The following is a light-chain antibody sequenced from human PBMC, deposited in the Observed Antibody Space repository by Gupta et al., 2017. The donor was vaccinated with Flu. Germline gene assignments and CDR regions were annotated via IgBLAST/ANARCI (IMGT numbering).Light chain of an antibody. J-gene: IGKJ1*01. CDR3: QQYDLYWT. CDR1: QSVSSR. Sequence: DIQMTQSPSTLSASVGDRVTITCRASQSVSSRLTWYQQKPGKAPKLLIYKASTLESGVPSRFSGGGSGTEFTLTISSLQPDDFATYYCQQYDLYWTFGQGTKVEIK. CDR2: KAS. V-gene: IGKV1-5*03.